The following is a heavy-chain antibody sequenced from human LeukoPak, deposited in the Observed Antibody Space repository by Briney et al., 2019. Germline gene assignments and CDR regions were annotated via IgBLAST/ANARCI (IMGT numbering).Heavy chain of an antibody. J-gene: IGHJ4*02. CDR1: GGSFSGYY. Sequence: SETLSLTCAVYGGSFSGYYWSWIRQPPGKGVEWIGYIYYSGSTTYNPSLKSRVTISVDTSKNQFSLKLNSVTAADTAVYYCARFEGYDFLTGYAYYFDHWGQGTLVTVSS. CDR3: ARFEGYDFLTGYAYYFDH. V-gene: IGHV4-59*01. CDR2: IYYSGST. D-gene: IGHD3-9*01.